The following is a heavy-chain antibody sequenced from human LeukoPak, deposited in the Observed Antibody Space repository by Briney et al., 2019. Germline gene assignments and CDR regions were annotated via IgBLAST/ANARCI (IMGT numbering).Heavy chain of an antibody. V-gene: IGHV1-69*13. J-gene: IGHJ4*02. D-gene: IGHD3-10*01. CDR1: GGTFSSYD. Sequence: SVKVSCKASGGTFSSYDISWVRQAPGQGLEWMGGNIPISGTAKYAQKFQGRVTIAADESTSTAYMELSSLRSEDTAVYYCARGPFGETPLYFDYWGQGTLVTVSS. CDR3: ARGPFGETPLYFDY. CDR2: NIPISGTA.